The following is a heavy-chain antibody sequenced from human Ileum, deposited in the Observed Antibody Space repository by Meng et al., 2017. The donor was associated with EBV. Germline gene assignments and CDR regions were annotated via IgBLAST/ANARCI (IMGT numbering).Heavy chain of an antibody. Sequence: VQRQESGPGLVKPSVTLSLTCAVSGDSISSNNWWSWVRQPPGKGLEWIGELYHSGSTNYNPSFKRRVTMSVDKSKNQISLNLSSVTAADTAVYYCVRGRNDYLGIIDSWGQGVVVTVSS. CDR1: GDSISSNNW. CDR2: LYHSGST. V-gene: IGHV4-4*02. J-gene: IGHJ4*02. D-gene: IGHD5-24*01. CDR3: VRGRNDYLGIIDS.